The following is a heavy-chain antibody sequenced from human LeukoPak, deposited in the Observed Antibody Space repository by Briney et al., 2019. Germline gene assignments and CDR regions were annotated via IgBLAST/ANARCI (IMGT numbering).Heavy chain of an antibody. CDR2: MSPDSGYT. J-gene: IGHJ4*02. Sequence: ASVKVSCTASGYTFTSYDITWVRQATGQGLEWMGWMSPDSGYTGYAQTFQGRVSLTRNTSVSTAFMELSSLRSEDTAVYYCEIYTGYDSFWGQGTLVTVSS. D-gene: IGHD5-12*01. CDR1: GYTFTSYD. V-gene: IGHV1-8*01. CDR3: EIYTGYDSF.